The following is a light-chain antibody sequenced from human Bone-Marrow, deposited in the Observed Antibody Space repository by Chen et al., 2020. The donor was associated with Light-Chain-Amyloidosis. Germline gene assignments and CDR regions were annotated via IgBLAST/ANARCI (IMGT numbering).Light chain of an antibody. CDR2: DDS. Sequence: SYVLTQPSSVSVAPGQTATIACGGNNIGSTIVHWYQQTPGQAPLLVVYDDSDRPSGIPERVSGSNSGNTATLTISRVEAGDEADYYCQVWDRSSDRPVFGGGTKLTVL. CDR1: NIGSTI. V-gene: IGLV3-21*02. J-gene: IGLJ3*02. CDR3: QVWDRSSDRPV.